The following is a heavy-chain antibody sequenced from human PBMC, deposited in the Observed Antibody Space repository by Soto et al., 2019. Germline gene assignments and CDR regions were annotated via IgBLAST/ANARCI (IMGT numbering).Heavy chain of an antibody. CDR2: INGGNGNT. CDR1: GYTFTSYA. V-gene: IGHV1-3*01. CDR3: AVLRYDFWSGLIYYYYGMDV. J-gene: IGHJ6*02. Sequence: ASVKVSCKASGYTFTSYAIHWVRQAPGQNLDWMGWINGGNGNTKYSQKFQGRVTITRDTSASTAYMELSSLRSEDTAVYYCAVLRYDFWSGLIYYYYGMDVWGQGTTVTVSS. D-gene: IGHD3-3*01.